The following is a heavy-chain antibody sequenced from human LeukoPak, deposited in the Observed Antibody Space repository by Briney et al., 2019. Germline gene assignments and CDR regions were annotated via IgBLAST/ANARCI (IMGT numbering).Heavy chain of an antibody. J-gene: IGHJ6*02. Sequence: ASVKVSCKASGGTFSSYAISWVRQAPGQGLEWMGRIIPILGIANYAQKFQGRVTITADKSTSTAYMELSSLRSEDTAVYYCATPGRYSYGADYYYGMDVWGQGTTVTVSS. CDR3: ATPGRYSYGADYYYGMDV. CDR1: GGTFSSYA. D-gene: IGHD5-18*01. V-gene: IGHV1-69*04. CDR2: IIPILGIA.